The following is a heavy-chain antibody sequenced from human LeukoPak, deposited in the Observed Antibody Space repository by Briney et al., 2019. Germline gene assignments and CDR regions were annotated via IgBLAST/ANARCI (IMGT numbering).Heavy chain of an antibody. CDR2: INHSGST. CDR1: GGSFSGYY. J-gene: IGHJ4*02. D-gene: IGHD5-18*01. Sequence: SETLTLTCAVHGGSFSGYYWSWIRQPPGKGLEWIGEINHSGSTNYNPSLKSRVTISVDTSKNQFSLKLSSVTAADTAVYYCARAAHTAVGLRAIDYWGQGTLVTVSS. V-gene: IGHV4-34*01. CDR3: ARAAHTAVGLRAIDY.